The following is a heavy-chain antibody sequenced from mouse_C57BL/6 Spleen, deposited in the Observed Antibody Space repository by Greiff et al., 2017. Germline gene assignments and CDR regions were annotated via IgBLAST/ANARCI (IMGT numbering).Heavy chain of an antibody. Sequence: EVQLQQSVAELVRPGASVKLSCTASGFNIKNTYMHWVKQRPEQGLEWIGRIDPANGNTKYAPKFQGKATITADTSSNTAYLQLSSLTSEDTAIYSCEGDYTTVVAPYYFDYWGQGTTRTVSS. V-gene: IGHV14-3*01. J-gene: IGHJ2*01. D-gene: IGHD1-1*01. CDR2: IDPANGNT. CDR3: EGDYTTVVAPYYFDY. CDR1: GFNIKNTY.